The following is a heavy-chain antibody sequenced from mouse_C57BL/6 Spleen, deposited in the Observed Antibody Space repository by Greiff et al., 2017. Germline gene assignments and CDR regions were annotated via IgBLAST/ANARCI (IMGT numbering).Heavy chain of an antibody. CDR2: ISDGGSYT. J-gene: IGHJ1*03. V-gene: IGHV5-4*01. D-gene: IGHD2-10*02. CDR3: ARDPSSYGYFDV. CDR1: GFTFSSYA. Sequence: EVKLVESGGGLVKPGGSLKLSCAASGFTFSSYAMSWVRQTPEKRLEWVATISDGGSYTYYPDNVKGRFTISRDNAKNNLYLQMSHLKSEDTAMYYCARDPSSYGYFDVWGTGTTVTVSS.